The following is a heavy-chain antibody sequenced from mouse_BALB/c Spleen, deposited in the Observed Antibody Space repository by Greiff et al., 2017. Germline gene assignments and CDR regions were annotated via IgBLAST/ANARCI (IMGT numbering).Heavy chain of an antibody. D-gene: IGHD2-4*01. J-gene: IGHJ1*01. CDR3: AKNYDYWYFDV. CDR2: IWGDGST. CDR1: GFSLTSYG. V-gene: IGHV2-3*01. Sequence: VKLLESGPGLVAPSQCLSISCTASGFSLTSYGVSWVRQPPGKGLEWLGVIWGDGSTNYHSALISRLGISKDNSKCQVFLRLNSLQTDDTATYYCAKNYDYWYFDVWGAGTTVTVSS.